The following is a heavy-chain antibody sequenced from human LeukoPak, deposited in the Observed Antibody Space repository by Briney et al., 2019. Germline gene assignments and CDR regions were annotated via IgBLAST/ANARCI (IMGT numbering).Heavy chain of an antibody. D-gene: IGHD5-18*01. J-gene: IGHJ5*01. CDR2: INHSGST. CDR1: GFTFSSYA. Sequence: LRLSCAASGFTFSSYAMSWVRQPPGKGLEWIGEINHSGSTNYNPSLKSRVTISVDTSKNQFSLKLSSVTAADTAVYYCARDSHTSYDSWGQGTLVAVSS. V-gene: IGHV4-34*01. CDR3: ARDSHTSYDS.